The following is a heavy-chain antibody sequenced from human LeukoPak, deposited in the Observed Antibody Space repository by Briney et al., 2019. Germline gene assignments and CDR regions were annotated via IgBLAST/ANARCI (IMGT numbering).Heavy chain of an antibody. J-gene: IGHJ4*02. D-gene: IGHD5-18*01. V-gene: IGHV3-66*02. Sequence: GGSLRLSCAASGFTSSSYEMNWVRQAPGKGLEWVSVIYSGGSTYYADSVKGRFTISRDNSKNTLYLQMNSLRAEDTAVYYCARGYSYGYFLSNYWGQGTLVTVSS. CDR1: GFTSSSYE. CDR3: ARGYSYGYFLSNY. CDR2: IYSGGST.